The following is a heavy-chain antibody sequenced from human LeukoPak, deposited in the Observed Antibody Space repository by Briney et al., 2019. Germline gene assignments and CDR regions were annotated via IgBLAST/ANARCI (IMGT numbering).Heavy chain of an antibody. CDR3: AKDFPASCRGDCYFVY. D-gene: IGHD2-21*02. Sequence: PGGSLRLSCAASGFTFNIYGMHWVRQAPGKGLECVEVISYVGSNKYHADSVKGRFTSSRDNSNNTLYLQMNILRAEDTAEYYCAKDFPASCRGDCYFVYWGQGTLVTVSP. V-gene: IGHV3-30*18. CDR2: ISYVGSNK. CDR1: GFTFNIYG. J-gene: IGHJ4*02.